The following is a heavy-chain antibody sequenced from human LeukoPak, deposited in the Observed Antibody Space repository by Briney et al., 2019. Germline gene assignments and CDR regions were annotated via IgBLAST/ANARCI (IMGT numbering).Heavy chain of an antibody. CDR1: GGSFSGYY. CDR2: INHSGST. V-gene: IGHV4-34*01. D-gene: IGHD2-2*01. CDR3: ARGQNCSSTSCNRHFDY. Sequence: PPETLSLTCAVYGGSFSGYYWSWIRQPPGKGLEWIGEINHSGSTNYNPSLKSRVTISVDTSKNQFSLRLSSVTAADTAVYYCARGQNCSSTSCNRHFDYWGQGTLVTVSS. J-gene: IGHJ4*02.